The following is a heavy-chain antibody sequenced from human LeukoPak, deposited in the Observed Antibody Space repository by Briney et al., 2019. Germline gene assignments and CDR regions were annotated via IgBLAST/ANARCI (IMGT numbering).Heavy chain of an antibody. CDR3: AKWGDYDVLTGYYVSDY. V-gene: IGHV3-23*01. J-gene: IGHJ4*02. Sequence: WESLTLSCTASGFTFSSYAMSWVRQPPGTGLDRVSVITGGDSGRYYAGAMKSRFTISGDISKNSLYLQINSLRGEDTAVYYCAKWGDYDVLTGYYVSDYWGQGTLVTVSS. D-gene: IGHD3-9*01. CDR2: ITGGDSGR. CDR1: GFTFSSYA.